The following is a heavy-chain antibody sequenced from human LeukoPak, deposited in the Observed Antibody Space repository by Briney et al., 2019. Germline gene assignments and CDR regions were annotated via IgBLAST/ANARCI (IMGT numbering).Heavy chain of an antibody. CDR3: ARSYDSSGYYPEYYFDY. CDR2: ISYDGSNK. Sequence: PGRSLRLSCAASGFTFSSYAMHWVRQAPGKGLEWVAVISYDGSNKYYADCVKGRFTISRDNSKNTLYLQMNSLRAEDTAVYYCARSYDSSGYYPEYYFDYWGQGTLVTVSS. D-gene: IGHD3-22*01. V-gene: IGHV3-30*01. J-gene: IGHJ4*02. CDR1: GFTFSSYA.